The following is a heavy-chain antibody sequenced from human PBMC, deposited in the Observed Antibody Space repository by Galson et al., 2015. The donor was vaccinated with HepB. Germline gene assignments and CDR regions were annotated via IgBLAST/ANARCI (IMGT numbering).Heavy chain of an antibody. V-gene: IGHV4-30-2*01. CDR2: IYHSGST. J-gene: IGHJ4*02. CDR1: GGSISSGGYS. CDR3: ARESTMVRGVLDY. D-gene: IGHD3-10*01. Sequence: TLSLTCAVSGGSISSGGYSWSWIRQPPGKGLEWIGYIYHSGSTYYNPSLKSRVTISVDRSKNQFSLKLSSVTAADTAVYYCARESTMVRGVLDYWGQGTLVTVSS.